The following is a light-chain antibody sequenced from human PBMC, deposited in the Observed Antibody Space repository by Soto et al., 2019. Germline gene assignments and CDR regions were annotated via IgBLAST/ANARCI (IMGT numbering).Light chain of an antibody. CDR3: QQYGTSPWT. J-gene: IGKJ1*01. CDR2: AAS. Sequence: EIVLTQSPGTLSLSPGERAALSCRASQTVIHSYLAWYQQKPGQAPRLLIYAASSRATGIPEKFSGSGSGTEFTLTISRLEPEDSAVYYCQQYGTSPWTFGQGTKVEIQ. CDR1: QTVIHSY. V-gene: IGKV3-20*01.